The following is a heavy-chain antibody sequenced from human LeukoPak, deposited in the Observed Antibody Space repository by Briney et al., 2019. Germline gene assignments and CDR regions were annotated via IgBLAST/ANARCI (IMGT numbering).Heavy chain of an antibody. Sequence: PGGSLRLSCAASGFTFSDYYMSWIRQAPGKGLEWVSYISSSSSYTNYADSVKGRFTISRDNAKNSLYLQMNSLRAEDTAVYYCASQKYYYGSGSYYKEGFVYWGQGTLVTVSS. V-gene: IGHV3-11*03. D-gene: IGHD3-10*01. CDR2: ISSSSSYT. CDR3: ASQKYYYGSGSYYKEGFVY. CDR1: GFTFSDYY. J-gene: IGHJ4*02.